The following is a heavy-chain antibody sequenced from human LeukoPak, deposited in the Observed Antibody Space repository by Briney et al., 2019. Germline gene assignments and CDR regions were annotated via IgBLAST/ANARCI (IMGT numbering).Heavy chain of an antibody. Sequence: PGGSLRLPCAASGFTFSSYAMSWVRQAPGKGLEWVSAISGSGGSTYYADSVKGRFTISRDNSKNTLYLQMNSLRAEDTAVYYCATYYDFWSGYYFDYWGQGTLVTVSS. J-gene: IGHJ4*02. D-gene: IGHD3-3*01. CDR3: ATYYDFWSGYYFDY. CDR1: GFTFSSYA. V-gene: IGHV3-23*01. CDR2: ISGSGGST.